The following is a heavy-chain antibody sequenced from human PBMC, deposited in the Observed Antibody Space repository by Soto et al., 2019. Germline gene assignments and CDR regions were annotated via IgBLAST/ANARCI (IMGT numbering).Heavy chain of an antibody. Sequence: EVQLLESGGGLVQPGGSWRLPCAASGFTFADYAMTWVRQAPGKGLEWVSAISGSGGSTYYADSVKGRLTISRDNSKNTLYLQMNSLRAEDTAVYYCAKGSPVVAAVDWFDPWGQGTLVTVSS. CDR2: ISGSGGST. D-gene: IGHD2-15*01. V-gene: IGHV3-23*01. CDR1: GFTFADYA. CDR3: AKGSPVVAAVDWFDP. J-gene: IGHJ5*02.